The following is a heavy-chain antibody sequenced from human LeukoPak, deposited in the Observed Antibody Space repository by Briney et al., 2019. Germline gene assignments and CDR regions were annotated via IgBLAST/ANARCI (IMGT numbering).Heavy chain of an antibody. Sequence: GESLKISCKGSGYSFTSYWIGWVRQMPGKGLEWMGIIYPGDSDTRYSPSFQGQVTISADKSISTAYLQWSSLKASDTAMYYCARGYCSGGSCYSRYYYYYYMDVWGKGTTVTVSS. J-gene: IGHJ6*03. CDR2: IYPGDSDT. CDR1: GYSFTSYW. D-gene: IGHD2-15*01. V-gene: IGHV5-51*01. CDR3: ARGYCSGGSCYSRYYYYYYMDV.